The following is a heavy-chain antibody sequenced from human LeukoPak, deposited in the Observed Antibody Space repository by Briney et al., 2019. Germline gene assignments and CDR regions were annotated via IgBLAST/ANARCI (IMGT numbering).Heavy chain of an antibody. CDR1: GSTFSSYG. D-gene: IGHD3-10*01. V-gene: IGHV3-7*01. CDR2: IRKDGSEK. Sequence: GGSLRLSCAASGSTFSSYGMSWVRQAPGKGLEWVPNIRKDGSEKYYVDSVKGRFTISRDNAKNSLYLQMNSLRAEDTAVYYCARDVFGRYYYYYYMDVWGKGTTVTVSS. J-gene: IGHJ6*03. CDR3: ARDVFGRYYYYYYMDV.